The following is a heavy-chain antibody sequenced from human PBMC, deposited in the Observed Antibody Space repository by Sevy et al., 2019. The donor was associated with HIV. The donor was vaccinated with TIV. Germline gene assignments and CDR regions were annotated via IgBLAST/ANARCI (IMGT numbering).Heavy chain of an antibody. Sequence: GGSLRLSCVASGLTFSSYGMSWVRQAPGEGLECVSDISGSGGSTYYADSVRGRFTISRDNSKNTLYLQMNSLRADDTAVYYCAKETIRGTYNWFDPWGQGTLVTVSS. J-gene: IGHJ5*02. CDR2: ISGSGGST. D-gene: IGHD3-10*01. V-gene: IGHV3-23*01. CDR1: GLTFSSYG. CDR3: AKETIRGTYNWFDP.